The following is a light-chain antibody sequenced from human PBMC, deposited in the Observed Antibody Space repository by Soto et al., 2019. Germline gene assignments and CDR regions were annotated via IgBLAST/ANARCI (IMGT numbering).Light chain of an antibody. CDR2: EVS. V-gene: IGLV2-14*01. CDR1: SSDVGGYNY. Sequence: QSALTQPASVSGSPGQSITISCTGTSSDVGGYNYVSWYQQHPGKAPKLMIYEVSNRPSGVSNRFSGSKSGNTASLTISGLQAEEEADYYCSSYTSSSPLVVFGGGTQLTVL. J-gene: IGLJ2*01. CDR3: SSYTSSSPLVV.